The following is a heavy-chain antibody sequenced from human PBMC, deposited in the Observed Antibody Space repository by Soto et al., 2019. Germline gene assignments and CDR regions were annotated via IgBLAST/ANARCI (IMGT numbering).Heavy chain of an antibody. J-gene: IGHJ6*02. CDR1: GGSTSSSNW. D-gene: IGHD5-18*01. V-gene: IGHV4-4*02. CDR2: IYHSGST. Sequence: SETLSLTCAVSGGSTSSSNWWSWVRQPPGKGLEWIGEIYHSGSTNYNPSLKSRVTISVDKSKNQFSLKLSSVTAADTAVYYCAGWIQLQQYYYYGMDVWGQGTTVT. CDR3: AGWIQLQQYYYYGMDV.